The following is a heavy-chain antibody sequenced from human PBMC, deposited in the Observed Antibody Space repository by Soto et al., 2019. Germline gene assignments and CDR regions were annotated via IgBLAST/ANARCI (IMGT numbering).Heavy chain of an antibody. V-gene: IGHV3-11*01. Sequence: VGSLRLSCAASGFTFSDHYMTWIRQAPGKGLEWVSYISSGGSSIYYADSVKGRFTISRDNAKNSLYLQMNSLRAEDTAMYYCASLAIGTIIRGAPDFWGQGTLVTVSS. CDR2: ISSGGSSI. D-gene: IGHD3-10*01. J-gene: IGHJ4*02. CDR3: ASLAIGTIIRGAPDF. CDR1: GFTFSDHY.